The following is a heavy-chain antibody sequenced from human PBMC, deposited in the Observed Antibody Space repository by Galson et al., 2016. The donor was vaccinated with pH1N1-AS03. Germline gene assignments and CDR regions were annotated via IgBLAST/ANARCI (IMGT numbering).Heavy chain of an antibody. CDR3: ARELESSTSPPFGF. J-gene: IGHJ4*02. D-gene: IGHD1-1*01. Sequence: SLRLSCAASGFTFSSYNMHWVRQAPGKGLEWVSSISSANSYIYYADSLKGRFTISRDNAKKSLYLEMNSLRAEDTAVYYCARELESSTSPPFGFWGQGTLVTVST. CDR1: GFTFSSYN. V-gene: IGHV3-21*01. CDR2: ISSANSYI.